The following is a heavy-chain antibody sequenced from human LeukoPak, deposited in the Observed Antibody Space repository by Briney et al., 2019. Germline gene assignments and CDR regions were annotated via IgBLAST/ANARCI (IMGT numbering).Heavy chain of an antibody. Sequence: KPSETLSLTCTVSSGSISTSNYYWGWVRQPPGKVLECIGNIFYSGNTYYIPSLKSRVTISVDTSKNQFSLKLSSVSAADTAVYYCAKITHGDYAGERFNWFDPWGQGILVTVSS. CDR3: AKITHGDYAGERFNWFDP. V-gene: IGHV4-39*07. D-gene: IGHD4-17*01. CDR1: SGSISTSNYY. CDR2: IFYSGNT. J-gene: IGHJ5*02.